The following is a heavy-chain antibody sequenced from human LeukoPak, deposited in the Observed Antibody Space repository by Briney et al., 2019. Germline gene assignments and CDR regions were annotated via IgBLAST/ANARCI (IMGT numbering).Heavy chain of an antibody. J-gene: IGHJ3*02. CDR3: ARDWREGYYDSSVRINDAFDI. CDR1: GYSFTSYG. D-gene: IGHD3-22*01. Sequence: ASVKVSCKASGYSFTSYGLSWVRQAPGQGLEWMGWISPYNGNTNYAQKLQGRVTMTTDTYTSTAYMELRSLRSDDTAVYCCARDWREGYYDSSVRINDAFDIWGQGTMVTVSS. V-gene: IGHV1-18*01. CDR2: ISPYNGNT.